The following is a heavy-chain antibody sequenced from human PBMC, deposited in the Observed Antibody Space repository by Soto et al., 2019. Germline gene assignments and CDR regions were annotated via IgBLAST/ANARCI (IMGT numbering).Heavy chain of an antibody. CDR2: INAGNGDT. CDR3: ARDRGSWSHDAFDV. CDR1: GYIFPAYA. Sequence: ASVKVSCKASGYIFPAYAMHWVGQAPGQRLEWVGWINAGNGDTKYSQKMQGRVTFTRDTSASTAYMELSSLRSEDTAVYFCARDRGSWSHDAFDVWGQGTMVTVSS. V-gene: IGHV1-3*01. J-gene: IGHJ3*01. D-gene: IGHD6-13*01.